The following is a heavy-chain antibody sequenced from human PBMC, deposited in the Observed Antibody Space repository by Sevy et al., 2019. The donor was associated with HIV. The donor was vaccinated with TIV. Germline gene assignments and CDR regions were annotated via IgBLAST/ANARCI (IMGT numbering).Heavy chain of an antibody. Sequence: GGSLRLSCIASGFTLGNHYISWVRQAPGRGLEWVANIKEDGSVKYYVESVKGRFTISRDNAKNSVYLQMNSLRAEDAALYYCVRAIGAAGSYWGLGTLVTVSS. D-gene: IGHD6-13*01. CDR1: GFTLGNHY. V-gene: IGHV3-7*01. CDR2: IKEDGSVK. CDR3: VRAIGAAGSY. J-gene: IGHJ4*02.